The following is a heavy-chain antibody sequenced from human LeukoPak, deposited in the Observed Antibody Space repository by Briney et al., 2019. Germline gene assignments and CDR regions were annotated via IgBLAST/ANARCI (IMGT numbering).Heavy chain of an antibody. J-gene: IGHJ4*02. Sequence: NTSETLSLTCTVSGGSISSGGYYWSWVRQPPGKGLEWIGYIYHSGSTYYNPSLKSRVTISVDRSKDQFSLKLSSVTAADTAVYYCARGTTMSAPFDYWGQGTLVTVSS. D-gene: IGHD3-22*01. CDR2: IYHSGST. V-gene: IGHV4-30-2*01. CDR3: ARGTTMSAPFDY. CDR1: GGSISSGGYY.